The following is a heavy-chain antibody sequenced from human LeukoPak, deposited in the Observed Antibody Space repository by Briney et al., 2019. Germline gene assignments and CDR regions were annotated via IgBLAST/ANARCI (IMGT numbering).Heavy chain of an antibody. D-gene: IGHD2-2*01. V-gene: IGHV4-39*01. CDR2: IYYSGST. CDR1: GGSITSGNYY. J-gene: IGHJ4*02. CDR3: ARAIVVVPAAMKYFDY. Sequence: SETLSLTCTVSGGSITSGNYYWGWIRQPPGKGLEWIGSIYYSGSTYYNPSLKSRVTISVDTSKNQFSLKLSSVTAADTAVYYCARAIVVVPAAMKYFDYWGQGTLVTVSS.